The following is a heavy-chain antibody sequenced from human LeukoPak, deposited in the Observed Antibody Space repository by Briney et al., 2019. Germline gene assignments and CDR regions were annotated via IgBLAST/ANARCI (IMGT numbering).Heavy chain of an antibody. V-gene: IGHV3-7*03. CDR1: GSTFRNYW. CDR2: IKRGGSER. D-gene: IGHD4-17*01. J-gene: IGHJ4*02. Sequence: GGSLRLSCEVSGSTFRNYWMSWIRQVPGKGLEWLACIKRGGSERHYVDSVRGRFTVSTDSAKNSLFLQMNSLRAEDTAVYYCAKVDHDYGDYLGYWGQGTLVTVSS. CDR3: AKVDHDYGDYLGY.